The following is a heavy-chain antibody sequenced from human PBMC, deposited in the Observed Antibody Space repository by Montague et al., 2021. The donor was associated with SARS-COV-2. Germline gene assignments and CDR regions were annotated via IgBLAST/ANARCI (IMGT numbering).Heavy chain of an antibody. CDR1: GGSFSGYY. Sequence: SETLSLTCGVYGGSFSGYYWSWIRQPPGKGLQWIGGINHSGSTNYNSSXXSRGTISLDTSKNQFSLKLTSVSAADTAAYYCARGLGRPGTIFGVALYWGQGTLVTVSS. CDR2: INHSGST. V-gene: IGHV4-34*01. D-gene: IGHD3-3*01. CDR3: ARGLGRPGTIFGVALY. J-gene: IGHJ4*02.